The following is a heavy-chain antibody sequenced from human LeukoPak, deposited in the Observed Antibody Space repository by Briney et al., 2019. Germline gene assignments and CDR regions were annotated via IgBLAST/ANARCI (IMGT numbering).Heavy chain of an antibody. CDR3: ARGGQQWLVMGYDYFDY. CDR2: INPNSGGI. CDR1: GYTFTVYY. V-gene: IGHV1-2*02. D-gene: IGHD6-19*01. J-gene: IGHJ4*02. Sequence: ASVKVSFKSSGYTFTVYYMHWVRQAPGQGLEWMGWINPNSGGINYAQKFQGRVTMTRDTSISTAYMELSRLRSDDTAVYYCARGGQQWLVMGYDYFDYWGQGTLVTVSS.